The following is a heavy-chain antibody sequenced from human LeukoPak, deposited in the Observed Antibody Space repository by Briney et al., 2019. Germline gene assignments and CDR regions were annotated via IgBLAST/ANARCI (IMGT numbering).Heavy chain of an antibody. CDR2: ISGSGSTV. V-gene: IGHV3-48*03. CDR1: GFAFSSYE. CDR3: ARATGDYVWGSYRPNWFDP. Sequence: GGSLRLSCAVSGFAFSSYEMNWVRQAPGKGLEWVSYISGSGSTVYYADFVKGRFTISRDNAKNSLYLQMNSLRAEDTAVYYCARATGDYVWGSYRPNWFDPWGQGTLVTVSS. J-gene: IGHJ5*02. D-gene: IGHD3-16*02.